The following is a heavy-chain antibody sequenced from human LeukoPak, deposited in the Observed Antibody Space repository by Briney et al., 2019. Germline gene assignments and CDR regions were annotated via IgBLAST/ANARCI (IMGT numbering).Heavy chain of an antibody. CDR2: IYSGGST. CDR1: GVTLSSNY. V-gene: IGHV3-53*01. D-gene: IGHD6-13*01. CDR3: ASYSGSWGHYYYGMDV. Sequence: GGSLRLSCAASGVTLSSNYMSWVRQAPGKGLEGGSVIYSGGSTYYTDSVTGRFTISRDNSKNTLYLQMNSLRAEDTAVYYCASYSGSWGHYYYGMDVWGQGTTVTVS. J-gene: IGHJ6*02.